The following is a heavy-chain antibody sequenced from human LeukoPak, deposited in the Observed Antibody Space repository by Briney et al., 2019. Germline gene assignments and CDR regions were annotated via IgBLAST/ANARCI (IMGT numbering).Heavy chain of an antibody. D-gene: IGHD2-15*01. CDR2: INPNSGGT. Sequence: ASVKVSCKASGYTFTGYYMHWERQAPGQGLEWMGWINPNSGGTNYAQKFQGWVTMTRDTSISTAYMELSRLRSDDTAVYYCARGSGSGGHTRYGMDVWGQGTTVTVSS. CDR3: ARGSGSGGHTRYGMDV. CDR1: GYTFTGYY. V-gene: IGHV1-2*04. J-gene: IGHJ6*02.